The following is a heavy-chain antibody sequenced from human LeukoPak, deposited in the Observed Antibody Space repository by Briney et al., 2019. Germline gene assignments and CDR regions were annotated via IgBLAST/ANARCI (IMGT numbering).Heavy chain of an antibody. CDR2: IYTSGST. CDR3: ARETANGYDAFDI. Sequence: SETLSLTCTVSGGSLSSYYWSWIRQPAGKGLECIGRIYTSGSTNYNPSLKSRVTMSVDTSKNQFSLKLSSVTAADTAVYYCARETANGYDAFDIWGQGTMVTVSS. J-gene: IGHJ3*02. CDR1: GGSLSSYY. D-gene: IGHD6-25*01. V-gene: IGHV4-4*07.